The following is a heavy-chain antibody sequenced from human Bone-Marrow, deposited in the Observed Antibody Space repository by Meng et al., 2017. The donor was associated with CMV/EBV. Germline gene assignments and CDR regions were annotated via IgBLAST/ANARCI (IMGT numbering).Heavy chain of an antibody. CDR2: IIPILGIA. V-gene: IGHV1-69*16. D-gene: IGHD6-13*01. Sequence: SVKVSCKASGGTFSSYTISWVRQAPGQGLEWMGRIIPILGIANYAQKFQGRVTITTDESTSTAYMELSSLRSEDTAVYYCARETGAAGLLDPWGQGTLVIVSS. J-gene: IGHJ5*02. CDR1: GGTFSSYT. CDR3: ARETGAAGLLDP.